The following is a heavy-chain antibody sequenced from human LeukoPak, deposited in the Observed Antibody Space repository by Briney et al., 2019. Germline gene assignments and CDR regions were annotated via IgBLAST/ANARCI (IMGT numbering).Heavy chain of an antibody. V-gene: IGHV1-24*01. J-gene: IGHJ4*02. CDR2: FDPEDGET. D-gene: IGHD3-22*01. CDR3: ARDPYYYDSSGYYELDY. Sequence: GASVKVSCKVSGYTLTELSMHWVRQAPGKGLEWIGGFDPEDGETIYAQKFQGRVTMTEDTSTDTAYMELSRLRSDDTAVYYCARDPYYYDSSGYYELDYWGQGTLVTVSS. CDR1: GYTLTELS.